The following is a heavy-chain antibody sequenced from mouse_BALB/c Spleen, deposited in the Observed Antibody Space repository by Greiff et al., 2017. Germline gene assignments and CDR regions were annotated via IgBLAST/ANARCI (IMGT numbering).Heavy chain of an antibody. J-gene: IGHJ4*01. Sequence: EVKVEESGGGLVQPGGSMKLSCVASGFTFSNYWMNWVRQSPEKGLEWVAEIRLKSNNYATHYAESVKGRFTISRDDSKSSVYLQMNNLRAEDTGIYYCTLIYYYGSSYPGYAMDYWGQGTSVTVSS. CDR2: IRLKSNNYAT. CDR1: GFTFSNYW. CDR3: TLIYYYGSSYPGYAMDY. D-gene: IGHD1-1*01. V-gene: IGHV6-6*02.